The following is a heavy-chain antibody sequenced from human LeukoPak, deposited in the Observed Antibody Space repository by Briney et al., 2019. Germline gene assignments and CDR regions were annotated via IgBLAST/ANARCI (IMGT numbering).Heavy chain of an antibody. Sequence: ASVKVSCKASGYTFTSYDINWVRQATGQGLEWMGRMNPNSGNTGYAQKFQGRVTITRNTSISTAYMELSSLRSEDTAVYYCARGITMVRGVPLYYFDYWGQGTLVTVSS. CDR1: GYTFTSYD. CDR3: ARGITMVRGVPLYYFDY. CDR2: MNPNSGNT. J-gene: IGHJ4*02. V-gene: IGHV1-8*03. D-gene: IGHD3-10*01.